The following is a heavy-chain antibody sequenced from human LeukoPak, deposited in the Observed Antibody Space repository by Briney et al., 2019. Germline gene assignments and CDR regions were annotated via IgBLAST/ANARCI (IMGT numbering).Heavy chain of an antibody. CDR3: ARDRGYCSGGSCYPGWFDP. CDR1: GGSFSGYY. CDR2: INHSGST. V-gene: IGHV4-34*01. Sequence: SETLSLTCAVYGGSFSGYYWSWIRQPPGKGLEWIGEINHSGSTNYNPSLKSRVTISVDTSKNQFSLKLSSVTAADTAVYYCARDRGYCSGGSCYPGWFDPWGQGTLVTVSS. J-gene: IGHJ5*02. D-gene: IGHD2-15*01.